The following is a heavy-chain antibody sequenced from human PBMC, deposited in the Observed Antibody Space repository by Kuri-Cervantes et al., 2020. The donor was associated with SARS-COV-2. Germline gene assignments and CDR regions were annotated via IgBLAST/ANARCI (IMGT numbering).Heavy chain of an antibody. CDR3: ARGSYGPGGRAFDI. V-gene: IGHV3-74*01. Sequence: GGSLRLSCAASGFTFSGHWIHWVRQAPGKGLVWVSRINPDGSYTNNADSVKGRFTISRENAKNSLYLQMNSLRAGDTAVYYCARGSYGPGGRAFDIWGQGTMVTVSS. D-gene: IGHD5-18*01. J-gene: IGHJ3*02. CDR1: GFTFSGHW. CDR2: INPDGSYT.